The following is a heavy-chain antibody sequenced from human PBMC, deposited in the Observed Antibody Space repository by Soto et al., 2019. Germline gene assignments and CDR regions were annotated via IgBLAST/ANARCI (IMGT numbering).Heavy chain of an antibody. CDR1: GYTFTSYG. Sequence: QVQLVQSGAEVKKPGASVKVSCKASGYTFTSYGISWVRQGPGQGLEWMGWISAYNGNTNYAQKLQGRVTMTTDTSTSTAYMELRRLRSDDTAVYYCARAAAGDYYYYYGMDVWGQGTTVTVSS. CDR2: ISAYNGNT. CDR3: ARAAAGDYYYYYGMDV. V-gene: IGHV1-18*01. D-gene: IGHD3-10*01. J-gene: IGHJ6*02.